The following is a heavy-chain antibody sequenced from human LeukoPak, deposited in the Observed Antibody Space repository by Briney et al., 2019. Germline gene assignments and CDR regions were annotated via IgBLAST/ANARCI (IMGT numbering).Heavy chain of an antibody. V-gene: IGHV3-48*03. Sequence: GGSLRLSCAASGFTFSSYEMNWVRQAPGKGLEWVSYITDSGSTIYYADSVKGRFTISRDNAKNSLYLQMNSLRAEDTAVYYCAKARTHDYTNYNYWGQGTLVTVSS. CDR3: AKARTHDYTNYNY. D-gene: IGHD4-11*01. CDR1: GFTFSSYE. J-gene: IGHJ4*02. CDR2: ITDSGSTI.